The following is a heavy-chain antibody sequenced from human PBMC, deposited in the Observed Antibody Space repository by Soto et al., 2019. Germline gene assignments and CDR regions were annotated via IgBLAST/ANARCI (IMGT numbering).Heavy chain of an antibody. J-gene: IGHJ6*02. CDR3: AKTKKSFGSASEFYAMDG. V-gene: IGHV3-30*18. D-gene: IGHD6-6*01. CDR1: GFIFISYA. Sequence: QVQLVESGGGVVQPGRSLRLSCGASGFIFISYAMHCVRQAPGKGLEWVALISYDGSNGYYADSVKGRFTISRDISKNTLSLQMNSLRDEDTATYYCAKTKKSFGSASEFYAMDGWGQGTTVTVSS. CDR2: ISYDGSNG.